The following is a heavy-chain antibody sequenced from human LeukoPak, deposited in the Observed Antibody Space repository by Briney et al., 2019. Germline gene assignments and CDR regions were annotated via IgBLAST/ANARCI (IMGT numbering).Heavy chain of an antibody. CDR1: GGSISSSSYY. D-gene: IGHD3-22*01. J-gene: IGHJ6*03. CDR2: IYYSGST. CDR3: ARGQSQYYYDSSGYYSRYYYYMDV. Sequence: SETLSLTCTVSGGSISSSSYYWGWIRQPPGKGLEWIGSIYYSGSTYYNPSLKSRVTISVDTSKNQFSLKLSSVTAADTAVYYCARGQSQYYYDSSGYYSRYYYYMDVWGKGTTVTVSS. V-gene: IGHV4-39*01.